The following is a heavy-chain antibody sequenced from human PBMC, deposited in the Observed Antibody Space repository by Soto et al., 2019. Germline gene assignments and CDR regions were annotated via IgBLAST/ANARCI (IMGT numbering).Heavy chain of an antibody. Sequence: SVKVSCKASGGTFSIYGFSWVRQAPGQGPEWIGGIIPILTTPNYAQKFQCRVTIVADESTTTVYMELSSLKFEDTAVYYCAPSVGIAPTGEHGMDVWGQGTSVTVSS. CDR3: APSVGIAPTGEHGMDV. V-gene: IGHV1-69*13. CDR1: GGTFSIYG. CDR2: IIPILTTP. J-gene: IGHJ6*02. D-gene: IGHD2-8*02.